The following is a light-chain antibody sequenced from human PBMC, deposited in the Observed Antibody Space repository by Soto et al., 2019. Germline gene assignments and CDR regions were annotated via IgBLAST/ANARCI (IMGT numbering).Light chain of an antibody. CDR2: DAS. V-gene: IGKV1-5*01. J-gene: IGKJ1*01. Sequence: DIQMTQSPSTLSASVGDRVTITCRASQSVSSWLAWYQQKPGKAPKFLIYDASSLESGVPSRFSGSGSGTEFMLTISSLQPDDFATYYCQQYDSYPRTFGQGTKVETK. CDR1: QSVSSW. CDR3: QQYDSYPRT.